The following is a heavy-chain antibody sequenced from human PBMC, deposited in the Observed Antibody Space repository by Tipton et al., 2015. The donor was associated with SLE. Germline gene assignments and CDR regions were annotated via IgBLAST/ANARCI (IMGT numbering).Heavy chain of an antibody. CDR3: AKTVAGAAYLFDL. CDR1: GFSIINGYY. V-gene: IGHV4-38-2*02. CDR2: FYHSGSI. D-gene: IGHD6-19*01. J-gene: IGHJ4*02. Sequence: TLSLTCTVSGFSIINGYYWGWIRQSPGKGLEWIGSFYHSGSIYYNPSLNSRVTISLDTSKNQFSLRLTSVTAADTAVYYCAKTVAGAAYLFDLWGQGTPVTVSS.